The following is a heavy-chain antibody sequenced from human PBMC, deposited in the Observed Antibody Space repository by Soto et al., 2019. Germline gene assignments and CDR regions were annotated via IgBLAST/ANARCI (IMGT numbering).Heavy chain of an antibody. CDR2: MDPNSGDT. J-gene: IGHJ4*02. V-gene: IGHV1-8*01. Sequence: QVQLVQSGAVVKKPGASVKVSCKASGYTLTSYNINWVRQAPGQGLEWMGWMDPNSGDTGNTQKFQGRGTMTRDSSRGTAYMELSNLRSEDTAVYYCARQGSQYGSGNYVHWGQGTLVTVSS. CDR3: ARQGSQYGSGNYVH. CDR1: GYTLTSYN. D-gene: IGHD3-10*01.